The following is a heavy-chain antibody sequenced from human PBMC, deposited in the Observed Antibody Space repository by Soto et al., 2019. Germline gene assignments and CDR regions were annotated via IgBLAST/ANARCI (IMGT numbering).Heavy chain of an antibody. D-gene: IGHD4-17*01. J-gene: IGHJ4*02. CDR1: GFSFSSFG. V-gene: IGHV3-30*18. Sequence: QVQLVESGGGVVQPGRSLRLSCAASGFSFSSFGMHWIRQAPGKGLEWVGVISDDGNKKYYAGSLQGRFTISRDNSKNTLYVEMNSLRPADTAVYYCAKGTTVTTSEAFDYWGPGTLVTVSS. CDR3: AKGTTVTTSEAFDY. CDR2: ISDDGNKK.